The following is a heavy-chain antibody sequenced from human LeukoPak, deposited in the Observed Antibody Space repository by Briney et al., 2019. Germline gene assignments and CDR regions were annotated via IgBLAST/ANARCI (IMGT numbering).Heavy chain of an antibody. J-gene: IGHJ3*02. CDR2: IYYSGST. D-gene: IGHD3-10*01. V-gene: IGHV4-39*01. CDR1: GGSISSSSYY. CDR3: ASPVSSYGSGSYGDAFDI. Sequence: PSETLSLTCTVSGGSISSSSYYWGWIRQPPGKGLEWIGSIYYSGSTYYNPSLKSRVTISVDTSKNQFSLKLSSVTAADTAVYHCASPVSSYGSGSYGDAFDIWGQGTMVTVSS.